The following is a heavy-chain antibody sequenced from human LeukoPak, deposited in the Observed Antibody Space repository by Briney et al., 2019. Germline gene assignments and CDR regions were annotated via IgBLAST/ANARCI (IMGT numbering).Heavy chain of an antibody. CDR2: IYYSGST. V-gene: IGHV4-39*07. Sequence: SETLSLTCTVSGGSISSSSYYWGWIRQPPGKGLEWIGSIYYSGSTYYNPSLKSRVTISVDTSKNQFSLKLSSVTAADTAVYYCARGGWLSGTGNFDLWGRGTLATVSS. CDR3: ARGGWLSGTGNFDL. D-gene: IGHD1-1*01. CDR1: GGSISSSSYY. J-gene: IGHJ2*01.